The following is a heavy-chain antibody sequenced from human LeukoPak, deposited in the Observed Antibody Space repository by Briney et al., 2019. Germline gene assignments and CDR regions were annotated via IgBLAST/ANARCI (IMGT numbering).Heavy chain of an antibody. CDR2: IYYSGST. CDR1: GGSISSGGYY. Sequence: SSETLSLTCTVSGGSISSGGYYWSWIRQHPGKGLEWIGYIYYSGSTNYNPSLKSRVTISVDTPKNQFSLKPSSVTAADTAVYYCARQAGTIHFDYWGQGTLVTVSS. J-gene: IGHJ4*02. D-gene: IGHD6-19*01. V-gene: IGHV4-61*08. CDR3: ARQAGTIHFDY.